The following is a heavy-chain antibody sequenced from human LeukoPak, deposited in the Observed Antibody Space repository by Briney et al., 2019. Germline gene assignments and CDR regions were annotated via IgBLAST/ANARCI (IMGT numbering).Heavy chain of an antibody. D-gene: IGHD2-2*01. CDR1: GFTFSSYG. Sequence: GGSLRLSCAASGFTFSSYGMHWVRQAPGKGLEWVAFIRYDGSNKYYADSVKGRFSISRDNSKNTLYLQMNSLRAEDTAVYYCAKDGAVVVPAANMDVWGKGTTVTISS. J-gene: IGHJ6*03. CDR3: AKDGAVVVPAANMDV. V-gene: IGHV3-30*02. CDR2: IRYDGSNK.